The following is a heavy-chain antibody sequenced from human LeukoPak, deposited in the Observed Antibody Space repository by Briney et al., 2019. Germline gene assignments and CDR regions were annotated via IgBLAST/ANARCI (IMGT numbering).Heavy chain of an antibody. J-gene: IGHJ4*02. CDR3: ARQGDTGSWYFDY. CDR2: ISHDGSNQ. CDR1: GFTFDDYA. D-gene: IGHD2-21*02. V-gene: IGHV3-30-3*01. Sequence: GGSLRLSCAASGFTFDDYAMHWVRQAPGKGLEWVAVISHDGSNQQYADSVKGQVTISRDNSKSTLYLQMDTLRPGDTAVYFCARQGDTGSWYFDYWGQGTLVTVSS.